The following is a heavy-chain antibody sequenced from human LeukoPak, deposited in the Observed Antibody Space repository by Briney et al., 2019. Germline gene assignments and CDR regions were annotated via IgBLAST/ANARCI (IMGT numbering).Heavy chain of an antibody. CDR2: IHTGNGFT. V-gene: IGHV1-3*04. CDR1: GYSFTNYA. CDR3: ATSASHLEWLLCY. D-gene: IGHD3-3*01. Sequence: ASVKVSCKASGYSFTNYAFHWVRQAPGQSLEWMGWIHTGNGFTRYSQKFQGRVTITRDTSASTAYMELSSLGSEDTAVYYCATSASHLEWLLCYWGQGTLVTVSS. J-gene: IGHJ4*02.